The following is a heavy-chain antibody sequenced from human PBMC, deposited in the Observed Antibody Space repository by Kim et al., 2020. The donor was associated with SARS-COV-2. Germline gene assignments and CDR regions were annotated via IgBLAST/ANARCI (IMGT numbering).Heavy chain of an antibody. V-gene: IGHV3-23*01. D-gene: IGHD3-16*01. CDR1: GFTFSSSA. Sequence: GGSLRLSCAASGFTFSSSATSWVRQAPGKGLEWVSGISGSGGSTYYADSVKGRFTISRDNSKNTLYLQMNSLRAEDTAVYYCAKGSNLHYVWGSYVDYWGQGTLVTVSS. CDR3: AKGSNLHYVWGSYVDY. J-gene: IGHJ4*02. CDR2: ISGSGGST.